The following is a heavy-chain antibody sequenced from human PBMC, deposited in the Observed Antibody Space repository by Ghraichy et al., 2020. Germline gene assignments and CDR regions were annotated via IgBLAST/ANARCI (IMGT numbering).Heavy chain of an antibody. Sequence: VSAIRATDDATYYADSVKGRVTISRDNSKNTLYLQMNGLRVEDTAIYYCEKQTTITLGPGYNWFDTWGRVTLVTVSS. D-gene: IGHD3-9*01. J-gene: IGHJ5*02. CDR3: EKQTTITLGPGYNWFDT. V-gene: IGHV3-23*01. CDR2: IRATDDAT.